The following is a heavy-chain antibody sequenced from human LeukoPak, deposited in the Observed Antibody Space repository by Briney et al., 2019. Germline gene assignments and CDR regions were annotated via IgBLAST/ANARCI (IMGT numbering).Heavy chain of an antibody. CDR2: IYYSGST. CDR1: GGSISSGGYY. D-gene: IGHD3-3*01. CDR3: ARVNPYYDFWSGYYHNWFDP. J-gene: IGHJ5*02. V-gene: IGHV4-31*03. Sequence: SETLSLTCTVSGGSISSGGYYWSWIRQHPGKGLEWIGYIYYSGSTYYNPSLKSRVTISVDTSKNQFSLKLSSVTAAHTAVYYCARVNPYYDFWSGYYHNWFDPWGQGTLVTVSS.